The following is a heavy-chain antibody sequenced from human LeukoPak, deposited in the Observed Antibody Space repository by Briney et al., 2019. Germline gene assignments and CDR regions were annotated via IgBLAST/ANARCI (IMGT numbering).Heavy chain of an antibody. Sequence: GGSLRLCFVASGFTFSSYVMNWVRQAPGKGLEWVSYIDGSSRAIYYTDSVKGRFTVSRDNAKNSLFLQMNSLRDEDTAVYFCAGKMALWGQGTLVTVSS. J-gene: IGHJ1*01. CDR1: GFTFSSYV. D-gene: IGHD5-24*01. V-gene: IGHV3-48*02. CDR2: IDGSSRAI. CDR3: AGKMAL.